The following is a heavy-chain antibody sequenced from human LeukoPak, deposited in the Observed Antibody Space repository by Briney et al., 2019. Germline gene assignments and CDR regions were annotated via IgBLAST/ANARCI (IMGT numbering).Heavy chain of an antibody. J-gene: IGHJ4*02. V-gene: IGHV3-21*01. Sequence: GGSLRLSCAASGFTFSTYGMNWVRQAPGKGLEWVSSISSSSSYIYYADSVKGRFTISRDNAKNSLYLQMNSLRAEDTAVYYCARGSIAAAGFDYWGQGTLVTVSS. D-gene: IGHD6-13*01. CDR3: ARGSIAAAGFDY. CDR1: GFTFSTYG. CDR2: ISSSSSYI.